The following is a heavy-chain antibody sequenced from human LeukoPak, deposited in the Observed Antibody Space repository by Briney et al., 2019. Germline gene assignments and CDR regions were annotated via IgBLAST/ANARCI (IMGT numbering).Heavy chain of an antibody. Sequence: GGSLRLSCAGSGFSFSSHWMSWVRQAPGKGLEWVSGISWNSGSIGYADSVKGRFTISRDNAKNSLYLQMNSLRAEDTALYYCAKASCSSSWFFAPFDYWGQGTLVTVSS. CDR2: ISWNSGSI. J-gene: IGHJ4*02. CDR3: AKASCSSSWFFAPFDY. D-gene: IGHD6-13*01. V-gene: IGHV3-9*01. CDR1: GFSFSSHW.